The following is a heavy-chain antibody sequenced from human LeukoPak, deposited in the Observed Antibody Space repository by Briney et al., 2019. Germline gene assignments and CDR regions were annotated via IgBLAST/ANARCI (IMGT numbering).Heavy chain of an antibody. J-gene: IGHJ4*02. Sequence: ASVTVSRKTSGYTFTVYAINWVRQAPGQGLEWMGWISTDTGNPTYVQDFTGRFVFSLDTSVTTAYLQISSLRAEDTAVYYCAGRGKSFDFWGQGTLVTVSS. CDR1: GYTFTVYA. D-gene: IGHD3-3*01. V-gene: IGHV7-4-1*02. CDR3: AGRGKSFDF. CDR2: ISTDTGNP.